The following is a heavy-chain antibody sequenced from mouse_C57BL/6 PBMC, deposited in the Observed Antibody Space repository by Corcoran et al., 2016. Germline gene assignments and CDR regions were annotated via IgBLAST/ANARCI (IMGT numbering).Heavy chain of an antibody. Sequence: EVQLQQSGPELVKPGASVKISCKASGYTFTDYSMNWVKQSHGKSLEWIGDINPNNGGTSYNQKFKGKATLTVDKSSSTAYMELRSLTSEDSAVYYCARRGLPYCDYWGQGTTLTVSS. CDR3: ARRGLPYCDY. D-gene: IGHD2-4*01. CDR2: INPNNGGT. CDR1: GYTFTDYS. J-gene: IGHJ2*01. V-gene: IGHV1-26*01.